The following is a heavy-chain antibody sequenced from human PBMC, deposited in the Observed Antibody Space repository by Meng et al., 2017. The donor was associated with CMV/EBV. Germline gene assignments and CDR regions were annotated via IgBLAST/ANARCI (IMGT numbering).Heavy chain of an antibody. CDR1: GFTFSNTW. J-gene: IGHJ4*02. CDR3: TPDVVPAL. V-gene: IGHV3-15*01. D-gene: IGHD2-2*01. Sequence: GESLKISCAASGFTFSNTWMSWVRQAPGKGLEWVGRIKSKTDGGTTDYAAPVKGRFTISRDDSKNTLYLQMNSLKTEDTAVYYCTPDVVPALWGQGTLVTVSS. CDR2: IKSKTDGGTT.